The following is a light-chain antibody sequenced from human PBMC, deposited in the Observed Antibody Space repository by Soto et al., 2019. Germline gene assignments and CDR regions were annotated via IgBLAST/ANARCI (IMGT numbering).Light chain of an antibody. CDR2: EVA. J-gene: IGLJ2*01. Sequence: QSVLTQPASVSGSSGQSITISCTGTSSDVGGYNYVSWYQQHPGKAPQLMIYEVANRPSGLSNRFSGSKSGDTASLTISGLQAEDEAYYYCSSYTDSSTHVVFGGGTKLTVL. CDR3: SSYTDSSTHVV. CDR1: SSDVGGYNY. V-gene: IGLV2-14*01.